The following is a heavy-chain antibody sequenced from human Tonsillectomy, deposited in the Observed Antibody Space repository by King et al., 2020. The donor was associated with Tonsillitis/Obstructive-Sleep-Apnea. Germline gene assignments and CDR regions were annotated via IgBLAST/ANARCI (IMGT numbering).Heavy chain of an antibody. Sequence: QLQESGPGLVKPSENLSLTCTVSGGSTGSSSYYWGWIRQSPGKGLEWIGSIYYDGTTYYNPSLKSRVTISVDTSKNQFSLRLTSVTAADTAVYYCARHVDYTKGYYYCMDVWGKGTTVTVSS. CDR3: ARHVDYTKGYYYCMDV. D-gene: IGHD4-11*01. CDR1: GGSTGSSSYY. J-gene: IGHJ6*03. V-gene: IGHV4-39*01. CDR2: IYYDGTT.